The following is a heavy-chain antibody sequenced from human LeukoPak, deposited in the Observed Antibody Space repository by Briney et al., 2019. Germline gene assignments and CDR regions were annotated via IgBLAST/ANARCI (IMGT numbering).Heavy chain of an antibody. Sequence: SETLSLTCSVSGGSISFGSYYWGWIRQPPGKGLEWIGSIYYSGSTNYNPSLKSRDTISVDTSENQFSLKLSSVTAADTAVYYCARDRGYYDSSDYHHYFDYWGQGTLVTVSS. J-gene: IGHJ4*02. CDR2: IYYSGST. CDR3: ARDRGYYDSSDYHHYFDY. V-gene: IGHV4-39*07. D-gene: IGHD3-22*01. CDR1: GGSISFGSYY.